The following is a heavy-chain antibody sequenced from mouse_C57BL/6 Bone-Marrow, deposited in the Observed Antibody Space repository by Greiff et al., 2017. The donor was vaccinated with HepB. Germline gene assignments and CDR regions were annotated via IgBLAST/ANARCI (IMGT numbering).Heavy chain of an antibody. CDR2: IYPGSGST. V-gene: IGHV1-55*01. CDR1: GYTFTSYW. CDR3: TTLYYGSPSFAY. Sequence: QVQLQQPGTELVKPGASVKLSCKASGYTFTSYWITWVKQRPGQGLEWIGDIYPGSGSTNYNEKFKSKATLTVDTSSSTAYMQLSSLTSEDSAVYYCTTLYYGSPSFAYWGQGTLVTVSA. D-gene: IGHD1-1*01. J-gene: IGHJ3*01.